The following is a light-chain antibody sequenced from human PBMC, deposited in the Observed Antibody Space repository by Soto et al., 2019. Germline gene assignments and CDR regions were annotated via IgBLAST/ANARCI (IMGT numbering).Light chain of an antibody. V-gene: IGKV1-5*01. J-gene: IGKJ2*01. CDR3: QQYNTFLYT. Sequence: DIQMTQSPSTLSASVGDRVTITCRASQSISIWLAWYQQKPGKAPKLLIYDVSHLESGVPSRFSGSGSGTEFTLTISSLQPDDFSTDYCQQYNTFLYTFGQGTKLEMK. CDR2: DVS. CDR1: QSISIW.